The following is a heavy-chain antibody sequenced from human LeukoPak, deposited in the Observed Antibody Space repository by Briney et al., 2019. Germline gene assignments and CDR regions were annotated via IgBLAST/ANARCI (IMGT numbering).Heavy chain of an antibody. CDR2: ISWNSGSI. CDR1: GFTFDDYA. V-gene: IGHV3-9*01. D-gene: IGHD6-6*01. Sequence: PGRSLRLSCAASGFTFDDYAMHWVRQAPGKGLEWVSGISWNSGSIDYADSVKGRFTISRDNAKNSLDLQMSSLRAEDTALYYCAKDRWSSSSYFDYWGQGTLVTVSS. J-gene: IGHJ4*02. CDR3: AKDRWSSSSYFDY.